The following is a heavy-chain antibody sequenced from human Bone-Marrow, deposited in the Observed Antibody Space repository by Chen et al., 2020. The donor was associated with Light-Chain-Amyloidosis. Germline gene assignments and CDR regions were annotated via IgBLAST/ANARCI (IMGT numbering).Heavy chain of an antibody. CDR1: GGSISSSSYY. J-gene: IGHJ5*02. Sequence: QVQLQESGPGLVKPWETLSLSCTISGGSISSSSYYWGWVRQPPGEGLEWIGSLLHSGRTYYHPSLKRRVTISVDTSKSQVSLRLSSGTAADTAVYYCARQSGGLTDTWGQAPLAT. CDR2: LLHSGRT. D-gene: IGHD3-16*01. CDR3: ARQSGGLTDT. V-gene: IGHV4-39*01.